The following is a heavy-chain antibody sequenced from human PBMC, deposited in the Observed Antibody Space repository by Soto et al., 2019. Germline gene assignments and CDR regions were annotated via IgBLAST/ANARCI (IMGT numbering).Heavy chain of an antibody. J-gene: IGHJ3*02. CDR1: GGSISSSNW. CDR2: IYHSGST. CDR3: ARVAEVVDALEI. Sequence: SETLSLTCAVSGGSISSSNWWSWVRQPPGKGLEWIGEIYHSGSTNYNPSLKSRVTISVDKSKNQFPLKLGSVTASATAGGYYARVAEVVDALEIWGQGTMVTVSS. D-gene: IGHD2-15*01. V-gene: IGHV4-4*02.